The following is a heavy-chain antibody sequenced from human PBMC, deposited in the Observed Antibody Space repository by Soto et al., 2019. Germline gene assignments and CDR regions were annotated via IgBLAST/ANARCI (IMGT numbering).Heavy chain of an antibody. J-gene: IGHJ5*02. CDR1: EFTFSDYY. CDR3: ARGLAYGDYGWLDP. V-gene: IGHV3-11*01. CDR2: ISNSGSTI. D-gene: IGHD4-17*01. Sequence: QVQLVEAGGGLVKPGGSLRLSCAASEFTFSDYYMTWIRQAPGKGLEWVSYISNSGSTIYYADSVKGRITISRDNAKNSLYLQMNSLRAEDTAVYYCARGLAYGDYGWLDPWGQGTLVTVSP.